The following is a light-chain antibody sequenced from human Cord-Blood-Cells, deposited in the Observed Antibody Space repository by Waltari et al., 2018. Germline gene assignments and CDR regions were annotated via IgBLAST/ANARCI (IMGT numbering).Light chain of an antibody. CDR3: CSYAGSSTFVV. V-gene: IGLV2-23*03. CDR2: EGS. Sequence: QSALTQPASVSGSPGPSITISCTGTSSDVGSYNLVSWYQQHPGKAPKLMIYEGSKRPSGVSNRFSCSKSGNTASLTISGLQAEDEADYYCCSYAGSSTFVVFGGGTKLTVL. CDR1: SSDVGSYNL. J-gene: IGLJ2*01.